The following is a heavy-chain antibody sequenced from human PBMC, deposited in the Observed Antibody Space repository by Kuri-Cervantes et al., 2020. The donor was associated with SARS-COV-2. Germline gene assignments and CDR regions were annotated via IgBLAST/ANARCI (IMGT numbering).Heavy chain of an antibody. CDR1: GFTFSSYA. D-gene: IGHD3-3*01. J-gene: IGHJ6*02. CDR2: ISGSGGST. CDR3: ARDPYYDFWSGPTGGMDV. V-gene: IGHV3-23*01. Sequence: GESLKISCAASGFTFSSYAMSWVRQAPGKGLEWVSAISGSGGSTYYADSVKGRFTIPRDNAKNSLYLQMNSLRAEDTAVYYCARDPYYDFWSGPTGGMDVWGQGTTVTVSS.